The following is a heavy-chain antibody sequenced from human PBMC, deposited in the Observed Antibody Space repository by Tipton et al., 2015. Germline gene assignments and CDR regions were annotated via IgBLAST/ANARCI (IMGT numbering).Heavy chain of an antibody. CDR3: VRASFAIWGSYRTYFDH. CDR2: IYHTGST. J-gene: IGHJ4*02. Sequence: TLSLTCAVSGDSFSSSNWWSWVRQPPGKGLEWIGKIYHTGSTNFQPSLRSRVTMSVDKSKNQFSLNLRSVTAADTAVYYCVRASFAIWGSYRTYFDHWGQGILITVSS. D-gene: IGHD3-16*02. CDR1: GDSFSSSNW. V-gene: IGHV4-4*02.